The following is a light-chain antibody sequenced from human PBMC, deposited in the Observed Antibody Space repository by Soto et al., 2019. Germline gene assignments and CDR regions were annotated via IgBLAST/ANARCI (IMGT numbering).Light chain of an antibody. CDR3: KSYAGSNTYV. Sequence: QSALTQPASVSGSPGQSITISCTGTRSDIGGYNYVSWYQQHPGKAPKLIIYEVTNRPSGVSHRFSGSKSGDTASLTISGLQAADEADYFCKSYAGSNTYVFGSGTKGTVL. V-gene: IGLV2-14*01. J-gene: IGLJ1*01. CDR1: RSDIGGYNY. CDR2: EVT.